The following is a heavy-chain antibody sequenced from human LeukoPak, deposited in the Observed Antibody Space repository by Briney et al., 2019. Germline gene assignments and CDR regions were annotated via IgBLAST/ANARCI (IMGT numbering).Heavy chain of an antibody. CDR1: GGSFSGYF. CDR2: INHSGST. CDR3: ARGSPLSEQ. J-gene: IGHJ4*02. D-gene: IGHD1/OR15-1a*01. V-gene: IGHV4-34*01. Sequence: SETLSLTCAVFGGSFSGYFWRWIRPPPGKGLDWIGEINHSGSTKYNPSLNSRVTISVDTSKNQFYLKVSSLTAADTAVYYCARGSPLSEQWGQGTLVTVSS.